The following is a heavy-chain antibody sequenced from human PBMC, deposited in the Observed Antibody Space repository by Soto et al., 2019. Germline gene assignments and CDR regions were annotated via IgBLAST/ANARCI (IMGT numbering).Heavy chain of an antibody. J-gene: IGHJ4*02. D-gene: IGHD7-27*01. V-gene: IGHV3-30*18. CDR2: ISYGGRNK. Sequence: QVQLVESGGGVVQPGGSLRLSCAASGFTFKNYGIHWLRQAPGKGLEWVAVISYGGRNKFYADSVKGRFTISRDNSQNTVDLQMNRLRGEDTAVYYCAKEELGSTNYFAYWGQGILVTVSS. CDR3: AKEELGSTNYFAY. CDR1: GFTFKNYG.